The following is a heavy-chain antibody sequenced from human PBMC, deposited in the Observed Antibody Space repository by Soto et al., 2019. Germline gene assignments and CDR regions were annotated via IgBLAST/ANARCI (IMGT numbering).Heavy chain of an antibody. J-gene: IGHJ4*02. CDR2: ISSSGSFI. CDR3: AREPEGIAAALDY. CDR1: GFTFRTYG. D-gene: IGHD6-13*01. Sequence: PGGSLRLSCAASGFTFRTYGMNWVRRAPGGGLEWVASISSSGSFIYYADSVKGRFTISRDDAEKSLYLQVNSLRAEDTALYYCAREPEGIAAALDYWGQGTLVTVSS. V-gene: IGHV3-21*01.